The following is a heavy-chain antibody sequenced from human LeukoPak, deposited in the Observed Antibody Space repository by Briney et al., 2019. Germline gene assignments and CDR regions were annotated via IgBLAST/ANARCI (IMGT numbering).Heavy chain of an antibody. D-gene: IGHD1-1*01. V-gene: IGHV4-34*01. J-gene: IGHJ6*03. CDR1: AGSFSAYY. CDR3: ALKNWNDAGSYYYVDV. CDR2: INHSGST. Sequence: PSETLSLTCAVYAGSFSAYYCSWLRQPPGKGLEWIGEINHSGSTNYNPSLKSRVTISVDTSKIQFSLKLSSVTAADTAVYYCALKNWNDAGSYYYVDVWGKGTTVTVSS.